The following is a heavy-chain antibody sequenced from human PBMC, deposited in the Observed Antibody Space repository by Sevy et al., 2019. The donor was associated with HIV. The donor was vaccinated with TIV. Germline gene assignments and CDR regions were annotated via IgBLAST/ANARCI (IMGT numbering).Heavy chain of an antibody. Sequence: ASVKVSCKASGYTFTSYGISWVRQAPGQGLEWMGWISVYNGNTYYAQKFQGRVTMTTDTSTSTAYMELRSLTSDDTAVYYCAGGCGGGGCYPVGWFHPWGQGTLVTVSS. J-gene: IGHJ5*02. CDR3: AGGCGGGGCYPVGWFHP. V-gene: IGHV1-18*04. CDR2: ISVYNGNT. CDR1: GYTFTSYG. D-gene: IGHD2-15*01.